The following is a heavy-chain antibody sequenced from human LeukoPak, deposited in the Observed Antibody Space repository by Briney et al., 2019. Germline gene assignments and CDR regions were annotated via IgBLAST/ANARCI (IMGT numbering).Heavy chain of an antibody. CDR3: ARVRELLREAASYNWFDP. CDR2: ISAYNGNT. Sequence: ASVKVSCKASGYTFTSYGISWVRQAPGQGLEWMGWISAYNGNTNYAQKLQGRVTMTTDTSTSTAYMGLRSLRSDDTAVYYCARVRELLREAASYNWFDPWGQGTLVTVSS. J-gene: IGHJ5*02. V-gene: IGHV1-18*04. D-gene: IGHD1-26*01. CDR1: GYTFTSYG.